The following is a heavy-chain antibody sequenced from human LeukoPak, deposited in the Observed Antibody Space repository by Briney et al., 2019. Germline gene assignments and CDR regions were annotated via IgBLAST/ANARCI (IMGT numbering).Heavy chain of an antibody. D-gene: IGHD4-17*01. CDR1: GGSISSSSYY. CDR2: IYYSGST. CDR3: ARASSYGDLYDY. Sequence: SETLSLTCTVSGGSISSSSYYWGWIRQPPGKGLEWIGSIYYSGSTYYNPSLKSRVTISVDTSKNQFSLKLSSVTAADTAVYYCARASSYGDLYDYWGQGTLVTVSS. J-gene: IGHJ4*02. V-gene: IGHV4-39*07.